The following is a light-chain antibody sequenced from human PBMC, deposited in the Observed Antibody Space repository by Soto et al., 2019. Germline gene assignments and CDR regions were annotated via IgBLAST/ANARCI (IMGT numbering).Light chain of an antibody. CDR1: QSVLYSANNHNY. V-gene: IGKV4-1*01. J-gene: IGKJ1*01. CDR3: QQYYSTPRT. CDR2: LAS. Sequence: DIVMTQSPDSLAVSLGERATINCKSSQSVLYSANNHNYLAWYQQKPGQPPKLLFYLASTRESGVPDRFSGRGSGTDFTLTISSLQAEDVAVYFCQQYYSTPRTFGQGSKVEIK.